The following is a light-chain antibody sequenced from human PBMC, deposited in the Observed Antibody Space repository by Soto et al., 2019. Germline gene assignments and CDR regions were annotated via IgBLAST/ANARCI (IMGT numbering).Light chain of an antibody. CDR1: QTISGW. Sequence: DIQMTQSPSTLSASVGDGVTITCRASQTISGWLAWYQQRPGKAPKLLLSDASSLRSGVPSRFSGSGSGTEFTLTISSLQPDDFGSYYGQQYKSYPWTFGHGTKVEV. CDR2: DAS. J-gene: IGKJ1*01. CDR3: QQYKSYPWT. V-gene: IGKV1-5*01.